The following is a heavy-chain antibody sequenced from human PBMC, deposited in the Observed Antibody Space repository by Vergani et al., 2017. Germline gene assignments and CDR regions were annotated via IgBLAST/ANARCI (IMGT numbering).Heavy chain of an antibody. CDR2: IGKDGINT. CDR3: AKYFRDSTDGLPDS. CDR1: GFTFSNFG. D-gene: IGHD2-21*02. Sequence: QVQLVESAGGVVQPVGSLRLSCAASGFTFSNFGMHWIRQAPGKGLEWLAYIGKDGINTRYRAAVKCRFTVSRDNYKYILYLQMDSLRSEDTALYYCAKYFRDSTDGLPDSWGPGTLVIVSS. V-gene: IGHV3-30*02. J-gene: IGHJ4*02.